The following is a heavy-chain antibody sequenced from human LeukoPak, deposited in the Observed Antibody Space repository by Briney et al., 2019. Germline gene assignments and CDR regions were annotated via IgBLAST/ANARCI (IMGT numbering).Heavy chain of an antibody. V-gene: IGHV3-43D*03. CDR3: AKDLAARNYYYYYMDV. CDR1: GFTFDDYA. CDR2: ISWDGGST. D-gene: IGHD6-6*01. Sequence: GGSLRLSCAASGFTFDDYAMHWVRQAPGKGLEWVSLISWDGGSTYYADSVKGRFTISRDNSKNSLYLQMNSLRAEDTALYYCAKDLAARNYYYYYMDVWDKGTTVTVSS. J-gene: IGHJ6*03.